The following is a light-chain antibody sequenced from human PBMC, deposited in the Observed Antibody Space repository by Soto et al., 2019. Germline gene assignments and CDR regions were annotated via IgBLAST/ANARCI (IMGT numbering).Light chain of an antibody. CDR1: QSISSW. CDR3: QQYNSYPWT. Sequence: DIQMTQSPSTLSASVGDRVTITCRASQSISSWLAWYQQKPGKAPKLLIYKGSSLESGVPSRFSGSGSGTEFTLTISSLQPDDFATYYCQQYNSYPWTFGQGTKV. J-gene: IGKJ1*01. V-gene: IGKV1-5*03. CDR2: KGS.